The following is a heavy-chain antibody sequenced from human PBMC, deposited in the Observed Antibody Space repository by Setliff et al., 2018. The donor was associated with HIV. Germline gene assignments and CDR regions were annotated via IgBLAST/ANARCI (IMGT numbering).Heavy chain of an antibody. CDR2: IYPGDSDT. J-gene: IGHJ4*02. V-gene: IGHV5-51*01. CDR3: ARLDTAMNPRCFDN. D-gene: IGHD5-18*01. CDR1: GYSFTSYW. Sequence: PGESLKISCKGSGYSFTSYWIGWVRQMPGKGLEWMGIIYPGDSDTRYSPSFQGQVTISADKSISTAYLQWSSLQASDTAIYFCARLDTAMNPRCFDNWGQGTLVTVSS.